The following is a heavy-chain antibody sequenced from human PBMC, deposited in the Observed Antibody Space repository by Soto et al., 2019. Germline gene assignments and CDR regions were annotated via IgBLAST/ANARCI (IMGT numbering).Heavy chain of an antibody. V-gene: IGHV4-34*01. CDR1: GGSFNGYY. CDR2: INHSGST. Sequence: QVQLQQWGAGLLKPSETLSLTCAVYGGSFNGYYWCWIRQPPGKGLEWIGEINHSGSTNYNPSLTSRVTIAVDTSQNQFSLKLSSVTAADTAVYYCARGTTLPMVATPYFDYWGQGTLVTVSS. CDR3: ARGTTLPMVATPYFDY. D-gene: IGHD5-12*01. J-gene: IGHJ4*02.